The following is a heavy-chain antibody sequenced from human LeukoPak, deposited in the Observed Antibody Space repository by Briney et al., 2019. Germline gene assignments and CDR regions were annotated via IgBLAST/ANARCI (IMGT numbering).Heavy chain of an antibody. CDR3: ARDGRITMVRGVTDGMDV. CDR2: IYTSGST. V-gene: IGHV4-4*07. CDR1: GGSISGYY. Sequence: SETLSLTCTVSGGSISGYYWSWIRQPAGKGLEWIGRIYTSGSTNYNPSLKSRVTMSVDTSKNQFSLKLSSVTAADTAVYYCARDGRITMVRGVTDGMDVWGQGTTVTVSS. J-gene: IGHJ6*02. D-gene: IGHD3-10*01.